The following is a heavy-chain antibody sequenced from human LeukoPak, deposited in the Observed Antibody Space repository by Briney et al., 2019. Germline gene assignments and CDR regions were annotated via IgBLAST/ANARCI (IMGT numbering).Heavy chain of an antibody. CDR2: IYHSGNT. CDR1: DGSISSSH. D-gene: IGHD4-17*01. CDR3: ARASGDGDYVGYYYYYYMDV. Sequence: KPSETLSLTCNVSDGSISSSHWSWIRQSPGKGLEWIGYIYHSGNTNYNPSLKSRLTISVDTSKNQFSLKLSSVTAADTAMYYCARASGDGDYVGYYYYYYMDVWGKGTTVTISS. V-gene: IGHV4-59*08. J-gene: IGHJ6*03.